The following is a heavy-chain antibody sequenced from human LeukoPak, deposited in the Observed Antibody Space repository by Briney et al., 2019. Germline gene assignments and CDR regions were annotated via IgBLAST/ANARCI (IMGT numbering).Heavy chain of an antibody. V-gene: IGHV4-59*02. CDR3: ARGPLDSGYTYFDY. J-gene: IGHJ4*02. CDR1: GASVSSYY. D-gene: IGHD5-12*01. Sequence: PSETLSLTRTVSGASVSSYYWSWIRQPPGKGPEWIGYFSYSGSTNYNPSLKSRVTISVDTSKNQFSLNLSSVTAADTAVYYCARGPLDSGYTYFDYWGQGTLVSVAS. CDR2: FSYSGST.